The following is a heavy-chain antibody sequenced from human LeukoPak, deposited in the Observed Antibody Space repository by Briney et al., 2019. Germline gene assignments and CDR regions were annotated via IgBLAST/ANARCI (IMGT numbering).Heavy chain of an antibody. CDR2: INPSGGST. J-gene: IGHJ3*02. D-gene: IGHD2-15*01. V-gene: IGHV1-46*01. CDR3: ARVGVVAATPVAFDI. Sequence: ASVTVSCKASGYTFTSYYMHWVRQAPGQGLEWMGIINPSGGSTSYAQKFQGRVTMTRDTSTSTVYMELSSLRSEDTAVYYCARVGVVAATPVAFDIWGQGTMVTVPS. CDR1: GYTFTSYY.